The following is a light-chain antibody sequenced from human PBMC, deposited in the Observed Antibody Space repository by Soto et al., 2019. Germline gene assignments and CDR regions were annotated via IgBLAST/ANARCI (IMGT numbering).Light chain of an antibody. CDR1: SSDVGGYNY. Sequence: QLVLTQPASVSGSPGQSINISCTGTSSDVGGYNYVSWYQHHPGKAPTLIIYDVSNRPSGVSNPFSGSKSGNTASLTISGLQPEDEADYYCSSYTTSNTRQIVFGTGTKLTVL. CDR2: DVS. V-gene: IGLV2-14*03. J-gene: IGLJ1*01. CDR3: SSYTTSNTRQIV.